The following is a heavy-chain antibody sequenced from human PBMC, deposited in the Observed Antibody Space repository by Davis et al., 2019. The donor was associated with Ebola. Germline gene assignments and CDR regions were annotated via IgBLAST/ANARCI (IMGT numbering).Heavy chain of an antibody. Sequence: GESLKISCAASGFIVSDKYMSWVRQAPGKGLEWVSVIYRDERTYYADSVKGRFTVFRDNSENMLYLQMSTLRAEDTAVYYCARHVNGDFWYFDLWGRGTRVTVSS. J-gene: IGHJ2*01. CDR2: IYRDERT. V-gene: IGHV3-53*01. D-gene: IGHD4-17*01. CDR3: ARHVNGDFWYFDL. CDR1: GFIVSDKY.